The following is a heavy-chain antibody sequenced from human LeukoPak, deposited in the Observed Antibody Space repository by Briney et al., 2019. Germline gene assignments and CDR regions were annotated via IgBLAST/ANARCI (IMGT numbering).Heavy chain of an antibody. J-gene: IGHJ4*02. Sequence: ASVKVSCKASGYTFTSYGISWVRQAPGQGLEWMGWISAYNGNTNYAQKLQGRVTMTTDTSTSTAHMELRSLRSDDTAVYYCARIYKDDYNGSGSYPYYFDSWGQGTLVTVSS. V-gene: IGHV1-18*01. CDR2: ISAYNGNT. CDR3: ARIYKDDYNGSGSYPYYFDS. D-gene: IGHD3-10*01. CDR1: GYTFTSYG.